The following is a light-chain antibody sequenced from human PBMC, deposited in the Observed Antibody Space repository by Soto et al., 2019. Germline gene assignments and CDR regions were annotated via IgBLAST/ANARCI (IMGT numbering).Light chain of an antibody. Sequence: EIVLTQSPATLSLSPGERATLSCRASQSVSRYLAWYQQKPGQAPRLLIYDASNRATGIPARFSGSGSGTDFTLTISSLEPEDFAVYYCQQRSNWPPLTFGGGNKVEIK. CDR3: QQRSNWPPLT. J-gene: IGKJ4*01. CDR1: QSVSRY. V-gene: IGKV3-11*01. CDR2: DAS.